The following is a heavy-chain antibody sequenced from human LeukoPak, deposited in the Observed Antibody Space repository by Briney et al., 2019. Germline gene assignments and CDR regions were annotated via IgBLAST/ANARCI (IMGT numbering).Heavy chain of an antibody. CDR2: ISSDSSYI. CDR1: GFIFSSYS. D-gene: IGHD5-12*01. CDR3: ARDHTTSLIVATIKCPGFDY. V-gene: IGHV3-21*01. Sequence: GGSVRLSCVASGFIFSSYSMNWVRQAPGKGLEWVASISSDSSYIHYSDSVKGRFTISRDNAKNSLYLQMNSLRAEDTAVYYCARDHTTSLIVATIKCPGFDYWGQGTLVSVSS. J-gene: IGHJ4*02.